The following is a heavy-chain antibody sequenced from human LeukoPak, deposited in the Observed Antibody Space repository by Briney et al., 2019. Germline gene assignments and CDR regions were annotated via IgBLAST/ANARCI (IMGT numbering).Heavy chain of an antibody. CDR1: GGSISSGGYY. CDR3: ARGWFGELVFDY. J-gene: IGHJ4*02. CDR2: IYYSGST. D-gene: IGHD3-10*01. V-gene: IGHV4-31*03. Sequence: PSETLSLTCTVSGGSISSGGYYWSWIRQHPGKGLEWIGYIYYSGSTYYNPSLKSRVTISVDTSKNQFSLKLSSVTAADTAVYYCARGWFGELVFDYWGQGTLVTVSS.